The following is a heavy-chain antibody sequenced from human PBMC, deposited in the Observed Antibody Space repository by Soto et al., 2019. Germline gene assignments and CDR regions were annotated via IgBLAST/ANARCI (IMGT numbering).Heavy chain of an antibody. CDR2: ISGSGGST. D-gene: IGHD2-15*01. Sequence: GGSLRVSCAASGLTFSSYAMSWVRQAPWKGLEWVSAISGSGGSTYYADSVKGRFTISRDNSKNTLYLQMNSLRAEDTALYYCATSYCSGGSGYGPHAYYIWGQRTMVT. J-gene: IGHJ3*02. V-gene: IGHV3-23*01. CDR1: GLTFSSYA. CDR3: ATSYCSGGSGYGPHAYYI.